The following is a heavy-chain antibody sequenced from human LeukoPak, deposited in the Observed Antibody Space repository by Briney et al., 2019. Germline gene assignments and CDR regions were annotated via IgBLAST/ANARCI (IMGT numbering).Heavy chain of an antibody. CDR1: GFTFSNHG. V-gene: IGHV3-30*02. D-gene: IGHD3-3*01. CDR3: ATRVGGPEGY. Sequence: GGSLRLSCAASGFTFSNHGMHWVRQAPGKEPEWVALIWYDGSNKYYADSVKGRFTISRDNSKNTLYLQMNSLRAEDTAVYYCATRVGGPEGYWGQGTLVTVSS. J-gene: IGHJ4*02. CDR2: IWYDGSNK.